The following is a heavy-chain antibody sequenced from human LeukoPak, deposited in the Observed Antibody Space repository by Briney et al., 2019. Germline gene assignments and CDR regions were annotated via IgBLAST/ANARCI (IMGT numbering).Heavy chain of an antibody. CDR2: IYPGDSDT. D-gene: IGHD2-15*01. J-gene: IGHJ4*02. V-gene: IGHV5-51*01. CDR1: GYSFTSYW. CDR3: ARPPKYCSGGSCVDY. Sequence: PGESLKISCKGSGYSFTSYWIGWVRQMPGKGLEWMGIIYPGDSDTRYSPSFQGQVTISADKSISTAYLQWSSLKASDTAMYYCARPPKYCSGGSCVDYWGQGTLVTVSS.